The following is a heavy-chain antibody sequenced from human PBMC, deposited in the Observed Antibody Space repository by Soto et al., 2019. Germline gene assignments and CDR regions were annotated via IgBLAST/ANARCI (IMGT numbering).Heavy chain of an antibody. D-gene: IGHD2-8*01. Sequence: EVQLVQSGAEVKKPGESLKISCKGSGYSFTSYWIGWVRQMPGKGLEWMGSIYPGDSDTRYGPAFQGQVTISADKSINTAYLQWASLKASDTAIYYCATSKMLSGWFDPWGQGTLVTVSS. J-gene: IGHJ5*02. CDR3: ATSKMLSGWFDP. CDR2: IYPGDSDT. CDR1: GYSFTSYW. V-gene: IGHV5-51*01.